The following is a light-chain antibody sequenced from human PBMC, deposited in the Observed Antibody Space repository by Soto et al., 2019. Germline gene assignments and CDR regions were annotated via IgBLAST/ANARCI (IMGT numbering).Light chain of an antibody. J-gene: IGKJ1*01. CDR3: QQYYGTPQP. CDR2: WAS. V-gene: IGKV4-1*01. Sequence: DFVMTQSPDSLAVSLGERATINCKASQSVLSSSNNKNYLAWYQQKPGQPPKLLIYWASTPETGVPDRFSGGRSVTDFTLTISILQAEDVAVYYCQQYYGTPQPFGQGTNVEIK. CDR1: QSVLSSSNNKNY.